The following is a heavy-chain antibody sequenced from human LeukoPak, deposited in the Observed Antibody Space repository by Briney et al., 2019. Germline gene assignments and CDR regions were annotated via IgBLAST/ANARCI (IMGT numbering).Heavy chain of an antibody. CDR3: ARNTRHYDSSGYYYYYYYYMDV. CDR1: GGSISSGTYY. CDR2: IYTSGST. V-gene: IGHV4-61*02. Sequence: SETLSLTCTVSGGSISSGTYYWNWTRQPAGKGLEWIGRIYTSGSTNYNPSLKSRVTISVDTSKNQFSLKLSSVTAADTAVYYCARNTRHYDSSGYYYYYYYYMDVWGKGTTVTISS. D-gene: IGHD3-22*01. J-gene: IGHJ6*03.